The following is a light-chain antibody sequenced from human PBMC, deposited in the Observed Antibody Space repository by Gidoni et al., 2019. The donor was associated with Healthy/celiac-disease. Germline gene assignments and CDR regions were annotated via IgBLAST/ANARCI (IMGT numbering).Light chain of an antibody. CDR1: RSNIGTNT. CDR2: NNT. V-gene: IGLV1-44*01. CDR3: AVWDHSVNGAL. J-gene: IGLJ2*01. Sequence: QSLLTQPPSASGPPGQRVTISCSGHRSNIGTNTVNWYQQFPGTAPELLIYNNTRRPSGVPDLFSGSKSGSSASLAISGLQSEAEADYYCAVWDHSVNGALLGGGTKLTVL.